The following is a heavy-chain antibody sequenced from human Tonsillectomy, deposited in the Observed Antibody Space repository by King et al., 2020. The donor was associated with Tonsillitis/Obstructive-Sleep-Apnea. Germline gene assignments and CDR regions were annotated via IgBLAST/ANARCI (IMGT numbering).Heavy chain of an antibody. Sequence: VQLVESGGGLVKPGGSLRLSCAASGFTFSSYSMNWVRQAPGKGLEWVSSISSSSSYIYYADSVKGRFTISRDNAKNSLYLQMNSLRAEDTAVYYCARVRRITIFGVVIRTFQHWGQGTLVTVSS. CDR2: ISSSSSYI. CDR3: ARVRRITIFGVVIRTFQH. D-gene: IGHD3-3*01. CDR1: GFTFSSYS. J-gene: IGHJ1*01. V-gene: IGHV3-21*01.